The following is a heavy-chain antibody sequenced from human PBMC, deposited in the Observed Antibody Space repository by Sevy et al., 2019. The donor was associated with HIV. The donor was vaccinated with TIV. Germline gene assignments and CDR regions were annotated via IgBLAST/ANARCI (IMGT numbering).Heavy chain of an antibody. Sequence: GGSLRLSCTASGFTFSTYDFHWVRQAPGKGLEWVAIISYDGNYRYYSDSVRGRFSMSRDNSKNTAYLQMSGLSVEDTAVYYCAKNRPPGGSYFSRHGMDVWGRGTTVTVSS. V-gene: IGHV3-30*18. D-gene: IGHD1-26*01. CDR1: GFTFSTYD. J-gene: IGHJ6*02. CDR2: ISYDGNYR. CDR3: AKNRPPGGSYFSRHGMDV.